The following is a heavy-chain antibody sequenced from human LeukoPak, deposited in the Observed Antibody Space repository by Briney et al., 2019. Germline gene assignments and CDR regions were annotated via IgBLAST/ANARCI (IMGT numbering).Heavy chain of an antibody. CDR1: GYTFTSYY. J-gene: IGHJ4*02. V-gene: IGHV1-69*04. D-gene: IGHD6-19*01. CDR3: ARDVYSSGWYQDY. Sequence: SVKVSCKASGYTFTSYYMHWVRQAPGQGLEWMGRIIPILGIANYAQKFQGRVTITADKSTSTAYMELSSLRSEDTAVYYCARDVYSSGWYQDYWGQGTLVTVSS. CDR2: IIPILGIA.